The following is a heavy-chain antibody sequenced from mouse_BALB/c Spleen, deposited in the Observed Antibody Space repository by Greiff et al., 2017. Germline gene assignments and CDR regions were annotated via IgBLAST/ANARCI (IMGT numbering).Heavy chain of an antibody. D-gene: IGHD2-4*01. J-gene: IGHJ2*01. CDR1: GYTFTSYW. CDR2: IYPGDGDT. Sequence: QVQLKQSGAELARPGASVKLSCKASGYTFTSYWMQWVKQRPGQGLEWIGAIYPGDGDTRYTQKFKGKATLTADKSSSTAYIQLSSLASEDSAVYYCARQRGIYYDYDGDPYFDYWGQGTTLTVSS. V-gene: IGHV1-87*01. CDR3: ARQRGIYYDYDGDPYFDY.